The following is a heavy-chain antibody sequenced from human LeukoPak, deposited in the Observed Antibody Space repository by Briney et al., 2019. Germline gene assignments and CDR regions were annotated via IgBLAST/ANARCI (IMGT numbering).Heavy chain of an antibody. CDR3: ARGDLDYSGYGNYYYYGMDV. CDR2: IIPIFGTA. V-gene: IGHV1-69*01. Sequence: SVKVSCKASGGTFSSYAISWVRQAPGQGLEWMGGIIPIFGTANYAQKFQGRVTITADESTSTAYMELSSLRSEDTAVYYCARGDLDYSGYGNYYYYGMDVWGQGTTVTVSS. D-gene: IGHD5-12*01. CDR1: GGTFSSYA. J-gene: IGHJ6*02.